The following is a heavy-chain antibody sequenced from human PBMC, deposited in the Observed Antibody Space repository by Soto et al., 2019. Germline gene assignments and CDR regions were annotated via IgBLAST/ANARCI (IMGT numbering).Heavy chain of an antibody. Sequence: GGSLRLSCAASGFTFSSYAMSWVRQAPGKGLERVSALSGSGISTYYADTVKGRFTISRDNSRNTLYLQMNSLRAEDTAVYYCATSYDSSGYDYWGQGTLVTVSS. CDR3: ATSYDSSGYDY. V-gene: IGHV3-23*01. CDR1: GFTFSSYA. CDR2: LSGSGIST. D-gene: IGHD3-22*01. J-gene: IGHJ4*02.